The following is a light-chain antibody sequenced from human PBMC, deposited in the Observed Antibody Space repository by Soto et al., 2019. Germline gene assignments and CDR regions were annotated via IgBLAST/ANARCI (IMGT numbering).Light chain of an antibody. J-gene: IGLJ1*01. CDR2: EVS. CDR3: SSYAGRTLYV. V-gene: IGLV2-14*01. Sequence: QSVLTQPASVSGSPRQSITISCTGTSSDVGGHNYVSWYQHYPGKAPKLMIYEVSNRPSGVSNRFSGSKSGNTASLTVSGLQPEDEADYYCSSYAGRTLYVFGTGTKLTVL. CDR1: SSDVGGHNY.